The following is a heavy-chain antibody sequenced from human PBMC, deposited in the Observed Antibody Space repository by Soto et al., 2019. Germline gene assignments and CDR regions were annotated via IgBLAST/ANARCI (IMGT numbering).Heavy chain of an antibody. V-gene: IGHV3-15*07. CDR2: IKSKTDGGTT. Sequence: EVQLVESGGGLVKPGGSLRLSCAASGFTFSNAWMNWVRQAPGKGLEWVGRIKSKTDGGTTDYAAPVKGRFTISRDDSNNTLYLQMNSLKTEDTAVYYCTTDLAPYYYDSSGYYYGFDYWGQGTLVTVSS. CDR1: GFTFSNAW. CDR3: TTDLAPYYYDSSGYYYGFDY. D-gene: IGHD3-22*01. J-gene: IGHJ4*02.